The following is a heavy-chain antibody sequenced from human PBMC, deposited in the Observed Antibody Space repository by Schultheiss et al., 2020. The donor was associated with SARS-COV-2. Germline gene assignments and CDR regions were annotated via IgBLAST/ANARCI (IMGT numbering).Heavy chain of an antibody. CDR2: IYYSGST. D-gene: IGHD6-19*01. Sequence: SETLSLTCTVSGGSISSYYWSWIRQPPGKGLEWIGSIYYSGSTNYNPSLKSRVTISVDTSKNQFSLKLSSVTAADTAVYYCARDPSGWPNWYFDLWGRGTLVTVSS. J-gene: IGHJ2*01. CDR3: ARDPSGWPNWYFDL. CDR1: GGSISSYY. V-gene: IGHV4-59*01.